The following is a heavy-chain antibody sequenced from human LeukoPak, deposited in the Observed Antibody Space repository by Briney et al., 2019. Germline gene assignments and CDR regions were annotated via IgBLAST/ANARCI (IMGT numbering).Heavy chain of an antibody. V-gene: IGHV3-30*18. CDR1: GFTFSSYG. CDR2: ISYDGSNK. CDR3: AKGGRWLRFDY. D-gene: IGHD5-12*01. J-gene: IGHJ4*02. Sequence: GGSLRLSCAASGFTFSSYGMHWVRQAPGKGLEWVGVISYDGSNKYYADSVKGRFTTSRDNSKNTLYLQMNSLRAEDTAVYYCAKGGRWLRFDYWGQGTLVTVSS.